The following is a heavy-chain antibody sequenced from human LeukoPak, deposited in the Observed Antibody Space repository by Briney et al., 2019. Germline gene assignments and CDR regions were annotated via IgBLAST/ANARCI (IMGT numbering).Heavy chain of an antibody. CDR2: IYSGGST. J-gene: IGHJ4*02. CDR3: ASLSLGHY. CDR1: GFTVSNNY. V-gene: IGHV3-53*01. Sequence: GRSLRLSCAASGFTVSNNYMSWVRQAPGKGLEWVSVIYSGGSTYYADSVKGRFTISRDTSKNTLSLQMNSLRAEDTAMYYCASLSLGHYWGQGTLVTVSS. D-gene: IGHD6-6*01.